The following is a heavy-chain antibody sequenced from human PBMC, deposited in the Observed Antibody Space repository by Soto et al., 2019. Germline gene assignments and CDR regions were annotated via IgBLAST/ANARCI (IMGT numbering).Heavy chain of an antibody. CDR1: GYTFTSYG. Sequence: QVQLVQSVAEVKKPGASVKVSCKASGYTFTSYGISWVRQAPGQGLEWMRWISAYNGNTNYAQKLQGILTMTTDTSTSTAYMELRSLRSDDTAVYYCASGGGGRRDGYPIGALGPWSQGTLVTVSS. J-gene: IGHJ5*02. CDR2: ISAYNGNT. CDR3: ASGGGGRRDGYPIGALGP. D-gene: IGHD3-16*01. V-gene: IGHV1-18*04.